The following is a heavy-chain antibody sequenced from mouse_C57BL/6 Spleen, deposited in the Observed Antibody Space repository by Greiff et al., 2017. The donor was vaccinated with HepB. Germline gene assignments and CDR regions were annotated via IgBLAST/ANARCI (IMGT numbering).Heavy chain of an antibody. CDR1: GYTFTSYW. J-gene: IGHJ2*01. V-gene: IGHV1-5*01. CDR2: IYPGNSDT. Sequence: EVQLQESGTVLARPGASVKLSCKTSGYTFTSYWMHWVKQRPGQGLEWIGAIYPGNSDTSYNQKFKGKAKLTAVTSASTAYMGLSSLTKEGAEVYYGTGDGTRVVEGYFDYWGQGTTRTVTS. D-gene: IGHD1-1*01. CDR3: TGDGTRVVEGYFDY.